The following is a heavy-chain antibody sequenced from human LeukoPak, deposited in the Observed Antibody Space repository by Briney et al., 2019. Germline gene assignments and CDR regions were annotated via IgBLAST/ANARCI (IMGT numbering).Heavy chain of an antibody. Sequence: SETLSLTCAVYGGSFSGYYWSWIRQPPGKGLEWIGEINHSGSTNYNPPLKSRVTISVDTSKNQFSLKLSSVTAADTAVYYCARGSGSYYMDVWGKGTTVTVSS. V-gene: IGHV4-34*01. CDR1: GGSFSGYY. J-gene: IGHJ6*03. CDR3: ARGSGSYYMDV. CDR2: INHSGST. D-gene: IGHD1-26*01.